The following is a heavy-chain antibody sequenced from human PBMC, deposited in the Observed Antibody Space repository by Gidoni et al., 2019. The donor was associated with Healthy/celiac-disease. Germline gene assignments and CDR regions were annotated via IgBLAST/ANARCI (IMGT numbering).Heavy chain of an antibody. CDR2: ISCSGGST. D-gene: IGHD1-26*01. CDR1: GFTFSSSA. V-gene: IGHV3-23*01. CDR3: AKDRRGARYY. Sequence: EVQLLESGGGLVQPVGSLRLSCAASGFTFSSSAMSWVRQAPGKGLEWVSAISCSGGSTYYADSVKGRFTISRDNSKNTLYMQMNSLRAEDTAGYYCAKDRRGARYYWGQGTLVTVSS. J-gene: IGHJ4*02.